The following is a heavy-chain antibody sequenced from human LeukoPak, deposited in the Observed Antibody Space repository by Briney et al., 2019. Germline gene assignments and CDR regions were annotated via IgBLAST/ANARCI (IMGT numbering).Heavy chain of an antibody. J-gene: IGHJ3*02. CDR2: IYYSGST. Sequence: SETLSLTCGASGDSIRKYYWTWIRQPPGKGLEWIGQIYYSGSTNYNPSLKSRVTISVDPSKNQFSLKLSSVTAADTAVYYCARDLLHRGYAFDIWGQGSMVTVSS. CDR3: ARDLLHRGYAFDI. D-gene: IGHD5-12*01. CDR1: GDSIRKYY. V-gene: IGHV4-59*12.